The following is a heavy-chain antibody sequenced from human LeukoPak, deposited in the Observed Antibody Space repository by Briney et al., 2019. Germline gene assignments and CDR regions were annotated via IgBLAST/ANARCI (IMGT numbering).Heavy chain of an antibody. CDR3: ARSSGWKYNIDY. D-gene: IGHD6-19*01. CDR2: INPNSGGT. J-gene: IGHJ4*02. Sequence: ASVKVSCKASGYTFTGYYMHWARQAPGQGIEWMGWINPNSGGTNYAQKFQGRVTMTRDTSISTAYMELSRLRSDDTAMYYCARSSGWKYNIDYWGQGTLVTVSS. CDR1: GYTFTGYY. V-gene: IGHV1-2*02.